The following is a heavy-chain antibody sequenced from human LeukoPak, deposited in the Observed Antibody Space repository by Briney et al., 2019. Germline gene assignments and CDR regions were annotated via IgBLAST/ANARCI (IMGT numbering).Heavy chain of an antibody. CDR3: ARDVYYYDSSGYSNFGY. V-gene: IGHV4-59*13. Sequence: PSETLSLTCTVSGGSISSYYWSWLRQPRGEGREWIGYIYYSGSTNYNPSLKSRVTISVDTSKNQFSLKLSSVTAADTAVYYCARDVYYYDSSGYSNFGYWGQGTLVTVSS. J-gene: IGHJ4*02. CDR2: IYYSGST. CDR1: GGSISSYY. D-gene: IGHD3-22*01.